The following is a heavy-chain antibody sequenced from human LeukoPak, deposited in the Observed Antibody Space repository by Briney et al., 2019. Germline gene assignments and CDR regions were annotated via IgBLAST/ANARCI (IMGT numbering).Heavy chain of an antibody. J-gene: IGHJ1*01. CDR3: TSWGDTTAEYFQR. Sequence: GGSLRLSFVFSGFTFNRRWMNWHRQPPWKGLEWVAHINPDGRGTYYVDSVKGRFTISRDNAQNSMYLQMNSLRVEDTAVYYCTSWGDTTAEYFQRWGQGTLVTVSS. V-gene: IGHV3-7*01. CDR2: INPDGRGT. D-gene: IGHD2-21*02. CDR1: GFTFNRRW.